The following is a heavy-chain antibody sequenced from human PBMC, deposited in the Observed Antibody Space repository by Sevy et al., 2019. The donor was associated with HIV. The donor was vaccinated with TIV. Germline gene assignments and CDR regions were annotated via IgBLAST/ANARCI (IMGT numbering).Heavy chain of an antibody. Sequence: GSLRVSCTTSGFTFGDYAMNWVRQAPGKGLEWVAFLKSKADGGTVDHAASVKGRFTISRDDSKSIAYLQMNDLTTEDTGVYYCTRWKGLQSIFDYWGQGALVTVSS. CDR1: GFTFGDYA. V-gene: IGHV3-49*04. D-gene: IGHD1-1*01. CDR2: LKSKADGGTV. J-gene: IGHJ4*02. CDR3: TRWKGLQSIFDY.